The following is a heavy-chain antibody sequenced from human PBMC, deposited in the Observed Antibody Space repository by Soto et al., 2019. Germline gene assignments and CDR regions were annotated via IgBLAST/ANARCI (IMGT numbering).Heavy chain of an antibody. Sequence: ASVKVSCKASGYIFTSFPIHWVRQAPGQGLEWMGRINPSGGSTSYAQKFQGRVTMTRDTSTSTVYMELSSLRSEDTAVYYCAREGDYDILTGYFALWGQGTLVTVSS. J-gene: IGHJ4*02. V-gene: IGHV1-46*03. CDR3: AREGDYDILTGYFAL. D-gene: IGHD3-9*01. CDR1: GYIFTSFP. CDR2: INPSGGST.